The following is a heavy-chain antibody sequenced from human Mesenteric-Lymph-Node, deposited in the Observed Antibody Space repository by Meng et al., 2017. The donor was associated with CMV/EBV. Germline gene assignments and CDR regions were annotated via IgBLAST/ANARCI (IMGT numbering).Heavy chain of an antibody. D-gene: IGHD6-19*01. CDR2: IYHSGST. Sequence: GSLRLSCTVSAYSISSDYYWGWIRQPPGKGLEWIGSIYHSGSTYYNPSLKSRVTVSVDASKNQFSLKLSSVTAADTAVYYCARGLAGNTPDALDIWSQGTMVTVSS. J-gene: IGHJ3*02. V-gene: IGHV4-38-2*02. CDR1: AYSISSDYY. CDR3: ARGLAGNTPDALDI.